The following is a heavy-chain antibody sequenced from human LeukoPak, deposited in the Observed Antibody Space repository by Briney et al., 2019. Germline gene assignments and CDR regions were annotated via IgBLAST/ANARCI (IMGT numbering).Heavy chain of an antibody. J-gene: IGHJ4*02. CDR3: AKDRGHMLNVYFDY. CDR2: ISGSGGST. CDR1: GFTFRSYA. Sequence: PGGSLRLSCAASGFTFRSYAMSWVRQAPGKGLEWVSAISGSGGSTYYADSVKGRFTISRDNSKNTLYLQMNSLRAEDTAVYYCAKDRGHMLNVYFDYWGQGTLVTVSS. V-gene: IGHV3-23*01. D-gene: IGHD2-8*01.